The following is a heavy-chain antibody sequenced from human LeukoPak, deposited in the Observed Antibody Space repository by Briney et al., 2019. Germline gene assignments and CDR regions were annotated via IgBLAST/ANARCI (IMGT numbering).Heavy chain of an antibody. CDR1: GYTFSGYY. Sequence: ASVKVSCKASGYTFSGYYLHWVRQAPGQGLEWMGWISPTSGGTNYAQKFQGRVTMTRDTSISTAYMELSRLRSDDTALYYCARDHDHSYDYWGQGTLVTVSP. D-gene: IGHD3-3*01. CDR3: ARDHDHSYDY. V-gene: IGHV1-2*02. J-gene: IGHJ4*02. CDR2: ISPTSGGT.